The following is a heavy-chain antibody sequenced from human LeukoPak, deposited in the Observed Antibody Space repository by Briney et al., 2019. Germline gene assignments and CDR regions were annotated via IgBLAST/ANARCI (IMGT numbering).Heavy chain of an antibody. CDR2: INPNSGGT. CDR3: AKKSSSGVYYYYYYGMDV. Sequence: GASVKVSCKASGYTFTGYYMHWVRQAPGQVLEWMGWINPNSGGTNYAQKFQGRVTMTRDTSISTAYMELSRLRSDDTAVYYCAKKSSSGVYYYYYYGMDVWGQGTTVTVSS. CDR1: GYTFTGYY. V-gene: IGHV1-2*02. J-gene: IGHJ6*02. D-gene: IGHD6-6*01.